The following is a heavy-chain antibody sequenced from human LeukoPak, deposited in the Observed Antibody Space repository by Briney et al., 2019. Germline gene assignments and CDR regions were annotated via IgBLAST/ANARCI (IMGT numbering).Heavy chain of an antibody. CDR3: ARDRPSTAPRRRRFDP. D-gene: IGHD6-6*01. J-gene: IGHJ5*02. V-gene: IGHV4-34*01. Sequence: SETLSLTCAVYGRSFSGYYWSWIRQPPGKGLEWIGEINHSGSTNYNPSLKSRVTISVDTSKNQFSLKLSSVTAADTAVYYCARDRPSTAPRRRRFDPWGQGTLVTVSS. CDR2: INHSGST. CDR1: GRSFSGYY.